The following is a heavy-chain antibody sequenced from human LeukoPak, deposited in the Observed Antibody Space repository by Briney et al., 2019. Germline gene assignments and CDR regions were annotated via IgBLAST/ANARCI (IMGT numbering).Heavy chain of an antibody. Sequence: GGPLRLSCAASGFTFSSYGMHWVRQAPGKGLEWVAFIRYDGSTKYYVDSVKGRFNISRDNSKNTLYLQMNSLRAEDTAVYYCASNPTYYYDSSGSDMDVWGKGTTVTVSS. CDR1: GFTFSSYG. CDR3: ASNPTYYYDSSGSDMDV. CDR2: IRYDGSTK. J-gene: IGHJ6*03. D-gene: IGHD3-22*01. V-gene: IGHV3-30*02.